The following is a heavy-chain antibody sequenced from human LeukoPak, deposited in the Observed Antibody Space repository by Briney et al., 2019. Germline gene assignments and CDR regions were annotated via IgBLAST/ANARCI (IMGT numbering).Heavy chain of an antibody. Sequence: ASVKVSCKASGYTFTGYYMHWARQAPGQGLEWMGWINPNSGGTNYAQKFQGRVTMTRDTSISTAYMELSRLRSDDTAVYYCARALPIPNGRDYWGQGTLVTVSS. CDR1: GYTFTGYY. CDR2: INPNSGGT. D-gene: IGHD7-27*01. J-gene: IGHJ4*02. V-gene: IGHV1-2*02. CDR3: ARALPIPNGRDY.